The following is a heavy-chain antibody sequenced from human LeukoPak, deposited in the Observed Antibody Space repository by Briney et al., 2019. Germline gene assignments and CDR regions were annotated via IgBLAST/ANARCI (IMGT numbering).Heavy chain of an antibody. D-gene: IGHD3-9*01. J-gene: IGHJ4*02. Sequence: GGSLRLSCAASGFTFSTYSMNWVRQSPGKGLEWVSYIRSSSSIMHYADSVKGRFTISRDNAKSSLYLQMNSLRDEDTAVYYRARNLYDFLTGFDSWGQGTLVTVSS. CDR2: IRSSSSIM. CDR3: ARNLYDFLTGFDS. V-gene: IGHV3-48*02. CDR1: GFTFSTYS.